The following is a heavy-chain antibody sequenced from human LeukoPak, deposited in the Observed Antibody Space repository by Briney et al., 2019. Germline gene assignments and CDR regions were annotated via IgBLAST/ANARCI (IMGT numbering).Heavy chain of an antibody. D-gene: IGHD6-6*01. Sequence: PSETLSLTCAVYGGSFSGYYWSWIRQPPGKGLEWIGEINHSGSTNYNPSLKSRVTISVDTSKNQFSLELSSVTAADTAVYYCARRVRAAPNPFDYWGQGTLVTVSS. V-gene: IGHV4-34*01. CDR2: INHSGST. CDR1: GGSFSGYY. CDR3: ARRVRAAPNPFDY. J-gene: IGHJ4*02.